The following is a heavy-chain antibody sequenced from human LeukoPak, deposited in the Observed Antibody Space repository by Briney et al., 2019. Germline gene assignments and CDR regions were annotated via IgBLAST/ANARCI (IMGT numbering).Heavy chain of an antibody. Sequence: SVKVSCKASGGTFSSYTISWVRQAPGQGLEWMGGIIPIFGTANYAQKFQGRVTITADKSTSTAYMELSSLRSEDTAVYYCARVMEWPNWFDPWGQGTLVTVSS. CDR1: GGTFSSYT. D-gene: IGHD3-3*01. CDR2: IIPIFGTA. J-gene: IGHJ5*02. V-gene: IGHV1-69*06. CDR3: ARVMEWPNWFDP.